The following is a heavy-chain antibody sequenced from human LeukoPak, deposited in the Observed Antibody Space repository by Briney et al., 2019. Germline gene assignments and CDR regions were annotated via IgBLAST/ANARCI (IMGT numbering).Heavy chain of an antibody. V-gene: IGHV4-34*01. Sequence: SETLSLTCAVYGGSFSGYYWSWIRQPPGKGLEWIGEINHSGSTNYNPSLKSRVTISVDTSKNQFSLKLSSVTAADTAVYYCARDYGDYGGTLDYWGQGTLVTVSS. CDR2: INHSGST. CDR1: GGSFSGYY. J-gene: IGHJ4*02. CDR3: ARDYGDYGGTLDY. D-gene: IGHD4-17*01.